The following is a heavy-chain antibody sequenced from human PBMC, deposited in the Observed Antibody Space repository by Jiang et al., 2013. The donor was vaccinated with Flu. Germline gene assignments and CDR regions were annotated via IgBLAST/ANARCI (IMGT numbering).Heavy chain of an antibody. V-gene: IGHV3-23*04. Sequence: VESGGGLVQPGGSLRLSCAASGFTFSSYAMSWVRQAPGKGLEWVSAISGSGGSTYYADSVKGRFTISRDNSKNTLYLQMNSLRAEDTAVYYCAKVHTYYYDSSGYSWFDPWGQGTLVTVSS. CDR1: GFTFSSYA. CDR3: AKVHTYYYDSSGYSWFDP. D-gene: IGHD3-22*01. CDR2: ISGSGGST. J-gene: IGHJ5*02.